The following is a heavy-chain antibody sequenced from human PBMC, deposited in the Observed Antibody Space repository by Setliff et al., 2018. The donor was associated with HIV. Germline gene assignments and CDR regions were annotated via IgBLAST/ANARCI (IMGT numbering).Heavy chain of an antibody. D-gene: IGHD5-18*01. V-gene: IGHV4-39*01. CDR3: ARRWGIRGYSS. CDR2: IYYSGST. CDR1: GGSISSSSYY. Sequence: PSETLSLTCTVSGGSISSSSYYWGWIRQPPGKGLAWIGSIYYSGSTYYNPSLKSRVTISVDTSKNQFSLKLSSVTAADTSVYYCARRWGIRGYSSWGQGTLVTVSS. J-gene: IGHJ5*02.